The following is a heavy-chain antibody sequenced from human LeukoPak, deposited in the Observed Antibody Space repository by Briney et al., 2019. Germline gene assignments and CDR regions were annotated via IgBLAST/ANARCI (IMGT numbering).Heavy chain of an antibody. CDR1: GFTFNNYD. D-gene: IGHD7-27*01. CDR3: ARGDWGMYYFDY. Sequence: GGSLRLSCATSGFTFNNYDMHWVRQAPGKGLDWVAFIWYDGSNKYHTDSMKGRFTISRDTSKNTVYLQMNSLRVEDTAMYYCARGDWGMYYFDYWGQGTLVTVSS. J-gene: IGHJ4*02. CDR2: IWYDGSNK. V-gene: IGHV3-30*02.